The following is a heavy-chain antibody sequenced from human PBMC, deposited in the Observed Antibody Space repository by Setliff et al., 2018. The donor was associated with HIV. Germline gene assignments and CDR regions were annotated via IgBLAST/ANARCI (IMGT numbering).Heavy chain of an antibody. CDR1: GYSLTDFY. CDR2: ITPNSGGT. V-gene: IGHV1-2*02. D-gene: IGHD3-3*01. Sequence: GASVKVSCKASGYSLTDFYIHWARQAPGQGLEWMGWITPNSGGTEYAGKFQGRVTLTRDTSINTAYMEVTRLTSDDTAVYYCAGVSSQFSEWRKDYFEYWGRGSLVTVSS. CDR3: AGVSSQFSEWRKDYFEY. J-gene: IGHJ4*02.